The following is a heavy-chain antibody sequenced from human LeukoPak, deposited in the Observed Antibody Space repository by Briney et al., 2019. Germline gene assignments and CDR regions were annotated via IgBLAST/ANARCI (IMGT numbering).Heavy chain of an antibody. CDR1: GGSISSGGYS. V-gene: IGHV4-30-4*07. Sequence: SETLSLTCAVSGGSISSGGYSWSWIRQPPGKGLEWIGYIYYSGSTYHNPSLKSRVTISVDTSKNQFSLKLSSVTAADTAVYYCARKGLYCSGGSCYSPSDYWGQGTLVTVSS. CDR2: IYYSGST. CDR3: ARKGLYCSGGSCYSPSDY. J-gene: IGHJ4*02. D-gene: IGHD2-15*01.